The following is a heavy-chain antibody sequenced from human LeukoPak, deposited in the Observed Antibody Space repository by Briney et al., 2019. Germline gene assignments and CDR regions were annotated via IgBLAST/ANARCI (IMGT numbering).Heavy chain of an antibody. CDR3: ARAKSSGPARWFDP. Sequence: PSETLSLTCTVSGYSISSGYYWGWIRQPPGKGLEWIGSIYHSGSTYYNPSLKSRVTISVDTSKNQFSLKLSSVTAADTAVYYCARAKSSGPARWFDPWGQGTLVTVSS. D-gene: IGHD3-22*01. CDR2: IYHSGST. J-gene: IGHJ5*02. V-gene: IGHV4-38-2*02. CDR1: GYSISSGYY.